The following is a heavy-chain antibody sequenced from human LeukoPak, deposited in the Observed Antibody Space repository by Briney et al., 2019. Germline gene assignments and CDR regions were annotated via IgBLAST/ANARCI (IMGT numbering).Heavy chain of an antibody. CDR1: GFTFSNYW. CDR3: TRKPIDY. J-gene: IGHJ4*02. V-gene: IGHV3-7*01. Sequence: GGSLRLSCVTSGFTFSNYWMTWVRQAPGKGLEWVANIKEDGSETYYVDSVKGRFTISRDNAKNSLCLQMNSLRVEDTAVYYCTRKPIDYWGQGTLVTVSS. CDR2: IKEDGSET. D-gene: IGHD1-14*01.